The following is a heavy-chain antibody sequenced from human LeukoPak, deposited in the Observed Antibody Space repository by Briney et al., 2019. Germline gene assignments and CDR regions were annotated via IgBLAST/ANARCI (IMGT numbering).Heavy chain of an antibody. CDR1: GGTFSSYA. CDR3: ARMVYDSSGYSTPHPDY. V-gene: IGHV1-69*13. Sequence: ASVKVSCKASGGTFSSYAISWVRQAPGQGLEWMGGITPIFGTANYAQKFQGRVTITADESTSTAYMELRSLRSDDTAVYYCARMVYDSSGYSTPHPDYWGQGTLVTVSS. CDR2: ITPIFGTA. J-gene: IGHJ4*02. D-gene: IGHD3-22*01.